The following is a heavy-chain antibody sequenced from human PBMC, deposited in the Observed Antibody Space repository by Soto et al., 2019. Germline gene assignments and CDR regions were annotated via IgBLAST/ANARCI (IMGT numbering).Heavy chain of an antibody. CDR3: AKDPPLRVRQQLGWFDP. D-gene: IGHD6-13*01. J-gene: IGHJ5*02. Sequence: QVQLVESGGGVVQPGRSLRLSCAASGFTFSSYGMHWVRQAPGKGLEWVAVISYDGSNKYYADSLKGRFTISRDNSKNTLYLQINGLRAEDTAVYYCAKDPPLRVRQQLGWFDPWGQGTLVTVSS. V-gene: IGHV3-30*18. CDR1: GFTFSSYG. CDR2: ISYDGSNK.